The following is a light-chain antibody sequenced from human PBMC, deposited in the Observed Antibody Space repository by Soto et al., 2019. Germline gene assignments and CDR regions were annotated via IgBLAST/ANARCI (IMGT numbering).Light chain of an antibody. J-gene: IGKJ3*01. CDR3: QQTYSTPRVS. CDR2: SAS. V-gene: IGKV1-39*01. CDR1: QTIGDY. Sequence: DIQMSQSPSSLSASVGDRVTITCRASQTIGDYLSWYQQKLGKAPRLLIYSASSLQSGVPSRFSGTGSGTDFTLTISSLQPEDFATYYCQQTYSTPRVSFGPGTNVDIK.